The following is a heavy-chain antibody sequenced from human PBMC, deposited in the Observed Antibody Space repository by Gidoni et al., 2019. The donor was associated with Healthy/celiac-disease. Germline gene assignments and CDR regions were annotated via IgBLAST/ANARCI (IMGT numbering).Heavy chain of an antibody. CDR2: IYYSGST. Sequence: QVQLQESGPGPVKPSQTLSLTCTVSGGPISSGGYYWSWIRQHPGKGLAWIGYIYYSGSTYYNPSLKSRVTISVDTSKNQFSLKLSSVTAADTAVYYCARTVGATWRVDYWGQGTLVTVSS. V-gene: IGHV4-31*03. CDR3: ARTVGATWRVDY. J-gene: IGHJ4*02. D-gene: IGHD1-26*01. CDR1: GGPISSGGYY.